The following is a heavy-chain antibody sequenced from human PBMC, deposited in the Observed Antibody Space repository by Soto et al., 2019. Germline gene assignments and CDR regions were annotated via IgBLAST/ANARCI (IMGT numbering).Heavy chain of an antibody. D-gene: IGHD1-26*01. CDR2: INHSGST. CDR1: GGAFSGYY. Sequence: QVQLQQWGAGLLKPSETLSLTCAVYGGAFSGYYWSWIRQPPGKGLEWIGEINHSGSTNYNPSLKSRVTISVDTSKNQFSLKLSSVTAADTAVYYSACRGGSYYGFAYWGQGTLVTVSS. CDR3: ACRGGSYYGFAY. V-gene: IGHV4-34*01. J-gene: IGHJ4*02.